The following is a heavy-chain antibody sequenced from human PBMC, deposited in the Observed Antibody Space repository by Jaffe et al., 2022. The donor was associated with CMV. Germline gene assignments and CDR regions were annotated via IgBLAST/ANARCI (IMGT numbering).Heavy chain of an antibody. J-gene: IGHJ4*02. V-gene: IGHV3-23*01. Sequence: EVQLLESGGGLVQPGGSLRLSCAASGFTFRSYAMSWVRQAPGKGLEWVSAISGGGGSTYYADSVKGRFTISRDNSKNTLYLQMNSLRAEDTAVYYCAKDTEYDSSGVIDYWGQGTLVTVSS. CDR1: GFTFRSYA. CDR3: AKDTEYDSSGVIDY. CDR2: ISGGGGST. D-gene: IGHD3-22*01.